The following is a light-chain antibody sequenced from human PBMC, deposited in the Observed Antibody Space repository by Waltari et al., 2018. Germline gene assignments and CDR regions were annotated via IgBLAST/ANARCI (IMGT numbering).Light chain of an antibody. Sequence: DVVMTQSPLSLPVTLGQPASISCKSSQSLVHSDGNTYLQWFQQRPGQSPRRLIYQVSNRESWVTDGFSGSGSGTDFTLKISRVEAEDVGVYYCMQGTHWPYTCGQGTRLDIK. V-gene: IGKV2-30*02. CDR3: MQGTHWPYT. CDR2: QVS. J-gene: IGKJ2*01. CDR1: QSLVHSDGNTY.